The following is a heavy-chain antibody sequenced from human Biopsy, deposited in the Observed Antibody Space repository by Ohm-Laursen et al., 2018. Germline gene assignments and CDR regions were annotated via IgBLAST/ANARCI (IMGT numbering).Heavy chain of an antibody. CDR3: TPQTPRDPDILTGAYHYDMAV. Sequence: SSVKVSCKVSGGTFSNSAISWVRQAPGQGLEWMGGIITFFRTVNYAQNFQGRLTITADEFTDTAYMELRSLRSEDTAVYYCTPQTPRDPDILTGAYHYDMAVWGQGTTVTVSS. V-gene: IGHV1-69*01. J-gene: IGHJ6*02. CDR1: GGTFSNSA. CDR2: IITFFRTV. D-gene: IGHD3-9*01.